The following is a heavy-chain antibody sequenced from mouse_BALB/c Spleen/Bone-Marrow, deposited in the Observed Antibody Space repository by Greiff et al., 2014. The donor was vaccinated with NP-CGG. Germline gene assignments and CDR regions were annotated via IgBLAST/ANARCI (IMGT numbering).Heavy chain of an antibody. CDR3: ARTVNPAMDY. CDR2: TYPGTGST. V-gene: IGHV1S132*01. CDR1: GYIFTSYW. Sequence: VQLQQSGAELVRPGASVKLSCKTSGYIFTSYWIHWVKQRSEQGLEWIARTYPGTGSTYYNEKFKGKATLTADKSSSTAYMQLSSLKSEDSAVYFCARTVNPAMDYWGQGTSVTVSS. J-gene: IGHJ4*01.